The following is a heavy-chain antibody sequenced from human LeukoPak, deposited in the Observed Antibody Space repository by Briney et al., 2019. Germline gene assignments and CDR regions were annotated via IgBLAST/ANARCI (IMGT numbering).Heavy chain of an antibody. Sequence: ASVKVSCNAAGVTFTCYYIHWVRQAPGQGLEWLGIINTSGGSTSVAQKFQGRVTMTTDMYTSTVYMELSSLRSADTAVFYCSRSVTYSRSRIDDWGQGTLVTVSA. V-gene: IGHV1-46*01. CDR3: SRSVTYSRSRIDD. CDR1: GVTFTCYY. D-gene: IGHD1-26*01. CDR2: INTSGGST. J-gene: IGHJ4*02.